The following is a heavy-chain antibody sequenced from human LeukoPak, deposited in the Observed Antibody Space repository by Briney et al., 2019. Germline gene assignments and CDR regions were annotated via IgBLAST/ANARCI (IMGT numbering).Heavy chain of an antibody. D-gene: IGHD1-26*01. J-gene: IGHJ4*02. Sequence: KPSETLSLTCTVSGVSISSYYWSWIRQPPGKGLEWIGYIYYSGSATYNPSLKSRVTLSVDTSKKQLSLKLSSVTAADTAVYYCARHQDVGAIAFDYWGQGTLVTVSS. CDR1: GVSISSYY. CDR3: ARHQDVGAIAFDY. CDR2: IYYSGSA. V-gene: IGHV4-59*08.